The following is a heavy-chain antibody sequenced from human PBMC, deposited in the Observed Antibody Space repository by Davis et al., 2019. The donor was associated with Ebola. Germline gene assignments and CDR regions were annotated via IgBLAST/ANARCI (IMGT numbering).Heavy chain of an antibody. D-gene: IGHD3-10*01. Sequence: SETLSLTCAVYGGSFSGYYWSWIRQPPGKGLEWIGEINHSGSTNYNPSLKSRVTISVDTSKNQFSLKLSSVTAADTAVYYCASAPRYYGSGCYRNYGMDVWGQGTTVTVSS. V-gene: IGHV4-34*01. J-gene: IGHJ6*02. CDR3: ASAPRYYGSGCYRNYGMDV. CDR2: INHSGST. CDR1: GGSFSGYY.